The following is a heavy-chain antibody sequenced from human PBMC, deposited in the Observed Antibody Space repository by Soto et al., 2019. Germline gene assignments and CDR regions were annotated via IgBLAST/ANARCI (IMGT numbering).Heavy chain of an antibody. V-gene: IGHV4-34*01. CDR3: ARGRITMVRGVIIRPPRSSGGFDY. CDR1: GGSFSGYY. Sequence: SETLSLTCAVYGGSFSGYYWSWIRQPPGKGLEWIGEINHSGSTNYNPSLKSRVTILVDTSKNQLSLKLSSVTAADTAVYYCARGRITMVRGVIIRPPRSSGGFDYWGQGTLVTVSS. CDR2: INHSGST. J-gene: IGHJ4*02. D-gene: IGHD3-10*01.